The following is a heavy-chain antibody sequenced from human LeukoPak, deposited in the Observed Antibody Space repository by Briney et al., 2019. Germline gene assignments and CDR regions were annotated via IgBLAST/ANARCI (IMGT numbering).Heavy chain of an antibody. CDR3: AKDRPAGSSWYIQRNSGGY. V-gene: IGHV4-59*01. CDR2: IYYSGST. D-gene: IGHD6-13*01. Sequence: PSETLSLTCTVSGGSISSYYWSWIRQPPGKGLEWIGYIYYSGSTSYNPSLKSRVTISVDTSKNQFSLKLSSVTAADTAVYYCAKDRPAGSSWYIQRNSGGYWGQGTLVTVSS. CDR1: GGSISSYY. J-gene: IGHJ4*02.